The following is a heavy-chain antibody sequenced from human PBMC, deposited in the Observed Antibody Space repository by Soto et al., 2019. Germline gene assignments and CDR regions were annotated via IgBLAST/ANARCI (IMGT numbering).Heavy chain of an antibody. J-gene: IGHJ6*02. CDR2: TYYRSKWYN. CDR3: ARDSRYCSSTSCSTQPIWYYYYGMDV. V-gene: IGHV6-1*01. Sequence: SQTLSLTCVISGDSVSSNSAAWNWIRQSPSRGLEWLGRTYYRSKWYNDYAVSVKSRITINPDTSKNQFSLQLNSVTPEDTAVYYCARDSRYCSSTSCSTQPIWYYYYGMDVWGQGTTVTVSS. D-gene: IGHD2-2*02. CDR1: GDSVSSNSAA.